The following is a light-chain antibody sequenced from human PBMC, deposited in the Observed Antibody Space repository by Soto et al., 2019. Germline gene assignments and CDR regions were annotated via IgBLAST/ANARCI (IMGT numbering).Light chain of an antibody. J-gene: IGLJ3*02. CDR3: QSYDSNNHWV. CDR1: SGSIASNY. V-gene: IGLV6-57*03. Sequence: NFMLTQPHSVSESPGKTVTISCTRSSGSIASNYVQWYQQRPGSAPTTVIYEDNQRPSGVPDRFSGSIDSSSNSASLTISGLKTEDEDDYYCQSYDSNNHWVFGGGTKLTVL. CDR2: EDN.